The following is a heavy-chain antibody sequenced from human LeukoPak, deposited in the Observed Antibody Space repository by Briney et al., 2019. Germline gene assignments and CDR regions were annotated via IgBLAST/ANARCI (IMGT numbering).Heavy chain of an antibody. J-gene: IGHJ5*02. CDR1: GYTFTGYY. CDR2: MNPNSGNT. Sequence: GASVKVSCKASGYTFTGYYMHWVRQATGQGLEWMGWMNPNSGNTGYAQKFQGRVTMTRNTSISTAYMELSSLRSEDTAVYYCARTYSSGWYPGNWFDPWGQGTLVTVSS. V-gene: IGHV1-8*02. D-gene: IGHD6-19*01. CDR3: ARTYSSGWYPGNWFDP.